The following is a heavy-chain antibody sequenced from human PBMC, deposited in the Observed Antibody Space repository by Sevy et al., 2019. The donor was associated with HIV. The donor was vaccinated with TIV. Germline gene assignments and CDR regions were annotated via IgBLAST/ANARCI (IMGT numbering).Heavy chain of an antibody. CDR3: ARNLAALPNYYYGMDV. V-gene: IGHV3-23*01. D-gene: IGHD6-6*01. J-gene: IGHJ6*02. CDR1: GFTFSSYA. Sequence: GGSLRLSCAASGFTFSSYAMSWVRQAPGKGLEWVSLISESGGNTYYADSVRGRFTISRDNSKNTLYLQMNSLRAEDTAVYYYARNLAALPNYYYGMDVWGQGTTVTVSS. CDR2: ISESGGNT.